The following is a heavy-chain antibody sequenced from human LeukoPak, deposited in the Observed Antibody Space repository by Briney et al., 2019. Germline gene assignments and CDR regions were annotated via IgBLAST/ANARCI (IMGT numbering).Heavy chain of an antibody. D-gene: IGHD2-2*01. CDR3: ARELSGLNWFDP. CDR2: ISPSGGST. CDR1: GYTFTSYY. J-gene: IGHJ5*02. V-gene: IGHV1-46*01. Sequence: ASVKVSCKASGYTFTSYYMHWVRQAPGQGLEWMGIISPSGGSTSYAQKFQGRVTMTRDMSTSTVYMELSSLRSEDTAVYYCARELSGLNWFDPWGQGTLVTVSS.